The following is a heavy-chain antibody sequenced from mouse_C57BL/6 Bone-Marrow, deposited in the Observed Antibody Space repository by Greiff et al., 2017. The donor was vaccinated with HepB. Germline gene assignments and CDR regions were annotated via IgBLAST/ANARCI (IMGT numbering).Heavy chain of an antibody. Sequence: EVKLQESGPGLAKPSQTLSLTCSVTGYSITSDYWNWIRKFPGNKLEYMGYISYSGSTYYNPSLKSRISITRDTSKNQYYLQLNSVTTEDTATYYCARGYYGSSYVYWYFDVWGTGTTVTVSS. J-gene: IGHJ1*03. D-gene: IGHD1-1*01. V-gene: IGHV3-8*01. CDR2: ISYSGST. CDR1: GYSITSDY. CDR3: ARGYYGSSYVYWYFDV.